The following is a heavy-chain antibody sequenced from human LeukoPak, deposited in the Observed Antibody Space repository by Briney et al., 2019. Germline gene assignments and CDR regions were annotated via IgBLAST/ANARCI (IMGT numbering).Heavy chain of an antibody. Sequence: ASVTVSCKASGYTFTSYYIHWVRQAPGQGLEWMGIVNPSGGSTTYTQKFQGRVTMTRDTSTSTVYMELSSLRSEDTAVYHCARGEYDFDIWGQGTMVTVSS. CDR3: ARGEYDFDI. CDR1: GYTFTSYY. D-gene: IGHD3-10*01. V-gene: IGHV1-46*01. J-gene: IGHJ3*02. CDR2: VNPSGGST.